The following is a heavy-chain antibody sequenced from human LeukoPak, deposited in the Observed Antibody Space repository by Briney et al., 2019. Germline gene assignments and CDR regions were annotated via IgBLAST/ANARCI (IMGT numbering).Heavy chain of an antibody. CDR3: AKDINVYYDILTAFDY. Sequence: SGGSLRLSCAASGFTFSSYAMHWVRQAPGKGLEWVSGISWNSGSIGYADSVKGRFTISRDNAKNSLYLQMNSLRAEDTALYYCAKDINVYYDILTAFDYWGQGTLVTVSS. J-gene: IGHJ4*02. D-gene: IGHD3-9*01. CDR1: GFTFSSYA. V-gene: IGHV3-9*01. CDR2: ISWNSGSI.